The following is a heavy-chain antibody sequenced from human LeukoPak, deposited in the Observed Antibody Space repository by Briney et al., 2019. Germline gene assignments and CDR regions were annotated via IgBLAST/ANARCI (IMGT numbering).Heavy chain of an antibody. CDR2: IYYSGST. CDR1: GGSINSYY. J-gene: IGHJ4*02. D-gene: IGHD6-19*01. Sequence: SETLSLTCTVPGGSINSYYWSWIRQPPGKGLEWIGYIYYSGSTNYNPSLKSRVTISVDTSKNQFSLKLSSVTAADTAVYYCARRKVGSGWAFDYWGQGTLVTVSS. V-gene: IGHV4-59*01. CDR3: ARRKVGSGWAFDY.